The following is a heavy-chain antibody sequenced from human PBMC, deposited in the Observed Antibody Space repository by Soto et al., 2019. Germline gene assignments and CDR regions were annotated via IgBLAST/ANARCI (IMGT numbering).Heavy chain of an antibody. D-gene: IGHD1-26*01. CDR3: ARSRAGAWGNWFDP. CDR2: IDWDDDK. Sequence: TLSLTCTVSGGSISSYYWSWIRQPPGKALEWLARIDWDDDKYYSTSLKTRLTISKDTSKNQVVLTMTNMDPVDTATYYCARSRAGAWGNWFDPWGQGTLVTVSS. J-gene: IGHJ5*02. V-gene: IGHV2-70*11. CDR1: GGSISSYYW.